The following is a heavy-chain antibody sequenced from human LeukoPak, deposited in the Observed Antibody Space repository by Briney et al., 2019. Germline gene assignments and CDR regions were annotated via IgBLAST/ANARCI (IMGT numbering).Heavy chain of an antibody. J-gene: IGHJ6*03. D-gene: IGHD6-19*01. V-gene: IGHV4-59*01. CDR2: IYYSGST. CDR1: GGPISSYY. Sequence: PSETLSLTCTVSGGPISSYYWSWIRQPPGKGQEWIGYIYYSGSTNYNPSLKSRVTISVDTSKNQFSLKLSSVTAADTAVYYCARGSSGRAAYYYYMDVWGKGTTVTISS. CDR3: ARGSSGRAAYYYYMDV.